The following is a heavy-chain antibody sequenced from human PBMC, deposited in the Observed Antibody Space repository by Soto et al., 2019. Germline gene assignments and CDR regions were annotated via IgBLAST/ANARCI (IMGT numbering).Heavy chain of an antibody. D-gene: IGHD1-26*01. V-gene: IGHV3-15*07. CDR1: GFTFSNAW. Sequence: GGSLRLSCAASGFTFSNAWMNWVRQAPGKGLEWVGRIKSKTDGGTTDYAAPVKGRFTISRDDSKNTLYLQMNSLKTEDTAVYYCTTVATMLVRATLAAFDIRGQGTMVTVSS. J-gene: IGHJ3*02. CDR3: TTVATMLVRATLAAFDI. CDR2: IKSKTDGGTT.